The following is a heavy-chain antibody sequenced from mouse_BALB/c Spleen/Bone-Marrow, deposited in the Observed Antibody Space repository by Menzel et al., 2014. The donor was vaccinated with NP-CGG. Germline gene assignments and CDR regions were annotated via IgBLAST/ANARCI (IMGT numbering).Heavy chain of an antibody. CDR2: INPSTGYT. J-gene: IGHJ3*01. D-gene: IGHD2-5*01. Sequence: QVQLQKSGAELAKPGASVKMSCKAYGYTFTSYWMHWVKQRPGQGLEWIGYINPSTGYTEYNQKFKDKATLTADKSSSTAYMQLSSLTSEDSAVYYCARSNYPAWFAYWGQGTLVTVSA. CDR3: ARSNYPAWFAY. CDR1: GYTFTSYW. V-gene: IGHV1-7*01.